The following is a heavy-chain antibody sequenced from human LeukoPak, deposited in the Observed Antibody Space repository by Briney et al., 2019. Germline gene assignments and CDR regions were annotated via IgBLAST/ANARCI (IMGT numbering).Heavy chain of an antibody. V-gene: IGHV1-2*02. CDR1: GYTFTGYY. J-gene: IGHJ1*01. CDR3: ARGEVSSWYDYFQH. Sequence: ASVKVSCKASGYTFTGYYMHWVRQAPGQGLEWMGWINPNSGGTKYAQKFQGRVTMTRDTSISTGDMELSRLRSDGTAVYYCARGEVSSWYDYFQHWGQGSLVTVSS. D-gene: IGHD6-13*01. CDR2: INPNSGGT.